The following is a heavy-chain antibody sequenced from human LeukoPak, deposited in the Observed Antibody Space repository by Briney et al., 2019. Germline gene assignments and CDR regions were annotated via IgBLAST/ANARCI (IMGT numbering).Heavy chain of an antibody. V-gene: IGHV3-30*04. J-gene: IGHJ1*01. D-gene: IGHD6-13*01. CDR1: GFTFSSYA. Sequence: GGSLRLSCAASGFTFSSYAMHWVRQAPGKGLEWVAVISYDGSSKYYADSVKGRFTISRDNSKNTLYLQMNSLRAEGTAVYYCARDNSSSVEYFQHWGQGTLVTVSS. CDR3: ARDNSSSVEYFQH. CDR2: ISYDGSSK.